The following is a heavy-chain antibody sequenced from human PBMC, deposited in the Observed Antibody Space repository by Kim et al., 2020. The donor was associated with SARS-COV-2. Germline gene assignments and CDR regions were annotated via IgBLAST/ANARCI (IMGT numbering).Heavy chain of an antibody. J-gene: IGHJ1*01. CDR1: GFAFNTYW. CDR2: IFSDGTA. CDR3: VRGRHEGD. Sequence: GGSLRLSCAASGFAFNTYWIHWVRQVPGKGLVWVSRIFSDGTACYADSVKGRFTISRDNAKNMVYLQMNSLRPEDTAVYYCVRGRHEGDWGRGTLVTVSS. V-gene: IGHV3-74*01.